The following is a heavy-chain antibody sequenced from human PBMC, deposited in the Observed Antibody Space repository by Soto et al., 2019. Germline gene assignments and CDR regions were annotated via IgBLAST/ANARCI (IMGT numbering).Heavy chain of an antibody. CDR3: AGGKNWFDP. V-gene: IGHV3-7*01. Sequence: EVQLVESGGGLVQPGGSLRLSCAASGFTFNNYWMTWVRQAPGKGLEWVANVKQDGGEKYYVDSVKGRFTISRDNAKSSLYLQMNSLRVEDTAVYYCAGGKNWFDPWGQGTQVTVSS. CDR2: VKQDGGEK. CDR1: GFTFNNYW. J-gene: IGHJ5*02.